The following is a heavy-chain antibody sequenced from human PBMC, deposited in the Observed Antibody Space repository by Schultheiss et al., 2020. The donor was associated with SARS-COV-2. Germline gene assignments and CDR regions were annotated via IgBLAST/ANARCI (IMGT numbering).Heavy chain of an antibody. D-gene: IGHD6-13*01. CDR1: GFTFSSYG. J-gene: IGHJ4*02. CDR3: ARPGGSSSWYVIDY. Sequence: GGSLRLSCAASGFTFSSYGMHWVRQAPGKGLEWVAVIWYDGSNKYYADSVKGRFTISRDNSKNTLYLQMNSLRVEDTAVYYCARPGGSSSWYVIDYWGQGTLVTVSS. V-gene: IGHV3-33*01. CDR2: IWYDGSNK.